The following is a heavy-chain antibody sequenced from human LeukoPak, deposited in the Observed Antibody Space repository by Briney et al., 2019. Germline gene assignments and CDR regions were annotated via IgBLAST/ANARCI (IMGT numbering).Heavy chain of an antibody. CDR3: AKDRYYYGSGSLYYFDY. J-gene: IGHJ4*02. V-gene: IGHV3-30-3*01. CDR2: ISYDGSNK. D-gene: IGHD3-10*01. CDR1: GFTFSSYA. Sequence: PGGSLRLSCAASGFTFSSYAMHWVRQAPGKGLEWVAVISYDGSNKYYADSVKGRFTISRDNSKNMLYLQMNSLRAEDTAVYYCAKDRYYYGSGSLYYFDYWGQGTLVTVSS.